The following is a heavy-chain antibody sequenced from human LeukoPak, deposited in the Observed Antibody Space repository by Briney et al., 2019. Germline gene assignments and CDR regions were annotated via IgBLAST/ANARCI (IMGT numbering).Heavy chain of an antibody. CDR1: GGSFRGYY. CDR3: ARVGGTGWFDP. CDR2: INQSGSS. V-gene: IGHV4-34*01. J-gene: IGHJ5*02. Sequence: SETLSLTCAVDGGSFRGYYWSWIRQPPGKGLQWTGEINQSGSSNYNPSLNSRVTISVYTSKNQFSLKLRSVTAADTSVSNSARVGGTGWFDPWGQGTLVTVSS. D-gene: IGHD1-1*01.